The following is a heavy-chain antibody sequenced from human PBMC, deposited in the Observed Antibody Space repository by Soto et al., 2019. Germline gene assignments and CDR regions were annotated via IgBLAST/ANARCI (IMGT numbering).Heavy chain of an antibody. V-gene: IGHV3-9*01. CDR2: ISWNSGNI. D-gene: IGHD6-19*01. CDR3: AKDAVAGFSRSSGYFDY. J-gene: IGHJ4*02. CDR1: GFTFDDYA. Sequence: GGSLRLSCAASGFTFDDYAMHWVRQAPGKGLEWVSGISWNSGNIGYADSVKGRFTISRDNAKNSLYLQMNSLRAEDTALYYCAKDAVAGFSRSSGYFDYWGQGTLVTVST.